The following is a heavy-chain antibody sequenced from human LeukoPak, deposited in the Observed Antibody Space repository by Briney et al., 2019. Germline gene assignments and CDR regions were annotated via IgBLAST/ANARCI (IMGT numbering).Heavy chain of an antibody. D-gene: IGHD3-22*01. CDR1: GYTLTELS. J-gene: IGHJ4*02. CDR3: ATVFLPYYYDSSGYLDY. CDR2: FDPEDGVT. Sequence: GASVKVSCKVSGYTLTELSMHSVRQAPGKGLEWMGGFDPEDGVTIYAQKFQSRVTMTEDTSTDTAYMQLSSLRSEDTAVYYCATVFLPYYYDSSGYLDYWGQGTLVTVSS. V-gene: IGHV1-24*01.